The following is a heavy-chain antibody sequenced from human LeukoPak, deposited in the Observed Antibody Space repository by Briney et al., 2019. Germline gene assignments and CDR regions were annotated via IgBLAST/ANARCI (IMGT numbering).Heavy chain of an antibody. D-gene: IGHD3-10*01. J-gene: IGHJ6*02. Sequence: GGSLRLSCAASGFTVSSNYMSWVRQAPGKGLEWVSVIYSGGSTYYADSVKGRFTISRDNSKNTLYLQINSLRAEDTAVYYCARERYYYGSGSSNYYYYYGMDVWGQGTTVTVSS. CDR2: IYSGGST. CDR3: ARERYYYGSGSSNYYYYYGMDV. V-gene: IGHV3-53*01. CDR1: GFTVSSNY.